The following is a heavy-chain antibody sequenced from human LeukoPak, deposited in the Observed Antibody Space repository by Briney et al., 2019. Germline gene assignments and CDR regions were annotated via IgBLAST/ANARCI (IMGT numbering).Heavy chain of an antibody. CDR2: IYPGDSDT. CDR3: ARQDRDYYDFWSGYLGNFDY. J-gene: IGHJ4*02. D-gene: IGHD3-3*01. Sequence: GESLKISCKGSGYGFTSYWIGWVRQMPGKGLEWMGIIYPGDSDTRYSPSFQGQVTISADKSISTAYLQWSSLKASDTAMYYCARQDRDYYDFWSGYLGNFDYWGQGTLVTVSS. CDR1: GYGFTSYW. V-gene: IGHV5-51*01.